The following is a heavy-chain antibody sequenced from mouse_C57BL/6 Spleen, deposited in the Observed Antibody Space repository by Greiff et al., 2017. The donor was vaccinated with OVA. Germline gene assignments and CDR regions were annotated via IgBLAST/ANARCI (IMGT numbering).Heavy chain of an antibody. J-gene: IGHJ2*01. V-gene: IGHV3-1*01. Sequence: EVQLVESGPGMVKPSQSLSLTCTVTGYSITSGYDWHWIRHFPGNKLEWMGYISYSGSTNYNPSLKSRISITHDTSKNHFFLKLNSVTTEDTATYYCARGAYGNYFDYWGQGTTLTVSS. CDR3: ARGAYGNYFDY. CDR2: ISYSGST. D-gene: IGHD2-1*01. CDR1: GYSITSGYD.